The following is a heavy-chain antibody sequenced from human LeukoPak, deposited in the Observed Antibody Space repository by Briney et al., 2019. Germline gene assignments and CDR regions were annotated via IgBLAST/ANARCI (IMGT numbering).Heavy chain of an antibody. CDR1: GYSFNDYY. Sequence: ASVKVSCKTSGYSFNDYYLHWVRQAPGQGLEWMGWINPNSGRTDYAPKFQGRVTLTTDTSITTAYMELSSLISGDTALYYCARDSNDVLTGHYHFWGQGTLVTVSS. D-gene: IGHD3-9*01. V-gene: IGHV1-2*02. CDR2: INPNSGRT. CDR3: ARDSNDVLTGHYHF. J-gene: IGHJ4*02.